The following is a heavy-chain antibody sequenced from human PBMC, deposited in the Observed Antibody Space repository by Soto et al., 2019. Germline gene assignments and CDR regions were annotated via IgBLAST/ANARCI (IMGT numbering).Heavy chain of an antibody. V-gene: IGHV3-48*02. D-gene: IGHD3-3*01. CDR3: ARDPMRTYYDFWSGYYSYYYYYGMDV. J-gene: IGHJ6*02. CDR1: GFTFSSYS. Sequence: PGGSLRLSCAASGFTFSSYSMNWVRQAPGKGLEWVSYISSSSSTIYYADSVKGRFTISRDNAKNSLYLQMNSLRDEDTAVYYCARDPMRTYYDFWSGYYSYYYYYGMDVCGQGTTVTVSS. CDR2: ISSSSSTI.